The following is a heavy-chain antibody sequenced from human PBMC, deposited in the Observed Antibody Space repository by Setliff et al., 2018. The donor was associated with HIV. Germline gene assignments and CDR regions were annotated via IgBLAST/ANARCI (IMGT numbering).Heavy chain of an antibody. CDR3: ARSRGAGYSSGWYGGSYAFDI. Sequence: SETLSLTSAVSGYSISSGYYWGWIRQPPGKGLEWIGSIYHSGSTHYNPSLKSRVTISVDTSKNQFSLKLSSVTAADTAVYYCARSRGAGYSSGWYGGSYAFDIWGQGTMVTVSS. V-gene: IGHV4-38-2*01. CDR1: GYSISSGYY. D-gene: IGHD6-19*01. J-gene: IGHJ3*02. CDR2: IYHSGST.